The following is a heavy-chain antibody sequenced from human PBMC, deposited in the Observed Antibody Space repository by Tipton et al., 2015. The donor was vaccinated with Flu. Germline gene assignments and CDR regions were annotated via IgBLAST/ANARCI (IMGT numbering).Heavy chain of an antibody. V-gene: IGHV4-39*07. J-gene: IGHJ4*02. Sequence: TLSLTCTVSGGSIGSSSYYWGWIRQPPGKGLEWIGSIYYSGSTYYNPSLKSRVTISVDTSKNQFSLKLSSVTAADTAVYYCARSSGWYFLPDYWGQGTLVTVSS. CDR2: IYYSGST. D-gene: IGHD6-19*01. CDR1: GGSIGSSSYY. CDR3: ARSSGWYFLPDY.